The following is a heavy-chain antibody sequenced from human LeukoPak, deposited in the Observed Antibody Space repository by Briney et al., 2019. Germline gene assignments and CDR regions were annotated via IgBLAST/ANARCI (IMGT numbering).Heavy chain of an antibody. CDR3: ARGGDSSSSNQAFDL. CDR1: GGSFSGYY. V-gene: IGHV4-34*01. J-gene: IGHJ2*01. CDR2: INHSGST. Sequence: SSETLSLTCAVYGGSFSGYYWSWIRQPPGKGLGWIGEINHSGSTNYNPSLKSRVTISVDTSKNQFSLKLSSVTAADTAVYYCARGGDSSSSNQAFDLWAVAPWSLSPQ. D-gene: IGHD6-6*01.